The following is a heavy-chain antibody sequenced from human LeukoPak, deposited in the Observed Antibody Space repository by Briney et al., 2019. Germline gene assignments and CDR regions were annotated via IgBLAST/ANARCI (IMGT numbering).Heavy chain of an antibody. D-gene: IGHD2-15*01. J-gene: IGHJ4*02. CDR1: GFSLSTSGVG. CDR2: IYWDDDK. V-gene: IGHV2-5*02. Sequence: SGPTLVKPTQTLTLTCTFSGFSLSTSGVGVGWIRQPPGKALEWLALIYWDDDKRYSPSLKSRLTITKDTSKNQVVLTMTNMDPVDTATYYCAHSPLRLYCSGGSCYSYYFDYWGQGTLVTVSS. CDR3: AHSPLRLYCSGGSCYSYYFDY.